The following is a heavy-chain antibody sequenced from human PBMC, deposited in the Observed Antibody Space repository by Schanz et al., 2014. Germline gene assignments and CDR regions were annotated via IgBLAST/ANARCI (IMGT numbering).Heavy chain of an antibody. CDR2: IYSGIGA. CDR3: ARANYRRKINFDY. D-gene: IGHD3-10*01. V-gene: IGHV3-66*01. J-gene: IGHJ4*02. CDR1: GFTVSSNH. Sequence: EGQLAESGGGLVQPGGSLRLSCAVSGFTVSSNHMSWVRQAPGKGLEWVSVIYSGIGAYYADSVKDRFTVSRDSGQNSLYLQMNSLRAGDTAVYYCARANYRRKINFDYWGRGTLVTVSS.